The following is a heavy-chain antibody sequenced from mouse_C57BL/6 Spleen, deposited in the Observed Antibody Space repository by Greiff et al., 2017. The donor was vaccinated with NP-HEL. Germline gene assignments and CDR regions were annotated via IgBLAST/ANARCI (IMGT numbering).Heavy chain of an antibody. CDR1: GYTFTSYW. CDR2: IYPGSGST. D-gene: IGHD1-1*01. V-gene: IGHV1-55*01. Sequence: QVQLQQPGAELVKPGASVKMSCKASGYTFTSYWITWVKQRPGQGLEWIGDIYPGSGSTNYNEKFKSKATLTVDTSSSTAYMQLSSLTSEDSAVYYCARWPIITTVVAGDYWGQGTTLTVSS. CDR3: ARWPIITTVVAGDY. J-gene: IGHJ2*01.